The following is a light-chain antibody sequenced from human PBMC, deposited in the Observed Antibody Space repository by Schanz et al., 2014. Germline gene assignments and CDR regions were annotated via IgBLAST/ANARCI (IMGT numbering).Light chain of an antibody. J-gene: IGKJ3*01. CDR2: GAS. CDR3: QQYVSSRFA. CDR1: QSVYSNY. V-gene: IGKV3-20*01. Sequence: EIVLTQSPGTLSLSPGERATLSCRASQSVYSNYLAWYQQKPGQAPRLLIYGASSRATGIPDRFSGSGSGTDFTLTISSLQSEDFAVYYCQQYVSSRFAFGPGTKVDIK.